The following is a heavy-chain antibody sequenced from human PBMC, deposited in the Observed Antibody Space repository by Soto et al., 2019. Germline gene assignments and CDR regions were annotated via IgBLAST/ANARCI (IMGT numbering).Heavy chain of an antibody. J-gene: IGHJ5*02. V-gene: IGHV3-33*01. CDR1: GFTFSSYG. CDR3: ARDSRQLWSLYNLFDP. Sequence: PGGSLRLSCAASGFTFSSYGMHWVRQAPGKGLEWLAVIWYDGSNKYYADSVKGRFTISRDNSKNTLYLQMNSLRAEDTAVYYCARDSRQLWSLYNLFDPRGQGTLVTVSS. D-gene: IGHD5-18*01. CDR2: IWYDGSNK.